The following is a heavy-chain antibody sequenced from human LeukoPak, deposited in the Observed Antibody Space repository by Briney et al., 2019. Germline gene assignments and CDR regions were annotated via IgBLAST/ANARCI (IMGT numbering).Heavy chain of an antibody. J-gene: IGHJ5*02. V-gene: IGHV3-48*03. CDR3: ARDVDGVGWFDP. CDR1: GFTFSSYE. CDR2: ISSSGDTM. Sequence: GGSLRLSCAASGFTFSSYEMNWVRQAPGKGLEWVSYISSSGDTMYYADSVKGRFSISRDNAKNSLYLQMNSLRAEDTAVYYCARDVDGVGWFDPWGQGTLVTVSS. D-gene: IGHD4-17*01.